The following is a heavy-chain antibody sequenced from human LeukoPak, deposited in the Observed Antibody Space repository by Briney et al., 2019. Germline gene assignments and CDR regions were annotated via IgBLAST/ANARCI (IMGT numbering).Heavy chain of an antibody. Sequence: PGGSLRLSCAASGFTFSDYSMNWVRQAPGKGLEWVSYISFSVNTKYYEDSVEGRFTISRDNAKNSLYLHMDSLRAEDTAVYYCARGAYSSGWAYFDHWGQGTLVTVSS. CDR3: ARGAYSSGWAYFDH. V-gene: IGHV3-48*04. CDR2: ISFSVNTK. J-gene: IGHJ4*02. CDR1: GFTFSDYS. D-gene: IGHD6-19*01.